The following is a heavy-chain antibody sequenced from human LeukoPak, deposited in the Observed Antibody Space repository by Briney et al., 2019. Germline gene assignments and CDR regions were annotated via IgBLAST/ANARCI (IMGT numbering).Heavy chain of an antibody. CDR3: ARSRGLDY. J-gene: IGHJ4*02. CDR2: ISSTGSTI. V-gene: IGHV3-11*04. Sequence: LSLTCAVYGGSFSGYYWSWIRQAPGKGLEWVSSISSTGSTIYYADSVKGRFTISRDNAKNSLYLQMNSLRDEDTAVYFCARSRGLDYWGQGTLVTVSS. D-gene: IGHD3-10*01. CDR1: GGSFSGYY.